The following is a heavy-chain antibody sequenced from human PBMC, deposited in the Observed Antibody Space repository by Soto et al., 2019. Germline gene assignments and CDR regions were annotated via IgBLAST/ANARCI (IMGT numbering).Heavy chain of an antibody. D-gene: IGHD2-8*01. V-gene: IGHV3-33*01. CDR1: GITFSGYG. J-gene: IGHJ5*02. CDR2: ISYGGSNQ. Sequence: GGSLRLSCAASGITFSGYGMHWVRQAPGKGLEWLTTISYGGSNQHYADSVKGRFTISRDNPKNTVYLQMNSLRAEDTAVYYCARDGAGHCSNGVCYMSWFDPWAQGNLVTLSS. CDR3: ARDGAGHCSNGVCYMSWFDP.